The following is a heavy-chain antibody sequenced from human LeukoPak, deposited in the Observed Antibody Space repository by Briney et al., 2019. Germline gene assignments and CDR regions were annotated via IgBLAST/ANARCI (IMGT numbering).Heavy chain of an antibody. D-gene: IGHD2/OR15-2a*01. V-gene: IGHV4-59*01. Sequence: SETLSLTCTVSGGSISSYYWSWIRQPPGKGLEWIGYIYYSGSTNYNPSLKSRATISVDTSKNQFSLKLSSVTAADTAVYYCAREAEYVFDYWGQGTLVTVSS. CDR1: GGSISSYY. CDR3: AREAEYVFDY. CDR2: IYYSGST. J-gene: IGHJ4*02.